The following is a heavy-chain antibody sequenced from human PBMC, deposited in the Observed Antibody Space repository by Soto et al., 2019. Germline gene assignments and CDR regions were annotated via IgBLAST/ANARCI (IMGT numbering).Heavy chain of an antibody. V-gene: IGHV3-53*04. Sequence: EVQLVESGGGLVQPGGSLRLSCAASGFTVSSNYMSWVRQAPVKGLEWVSVIYSGGSTYYAASVKGRFTISRHNSKNTLYLQMNSLRAEDTAVYYGAISTEGYYYYGRSVWGQGTTVTVSS. CDR2: IYSGGST. CDR1: GFTVSSNY. J-gene: IGHJ6*02. CDR3: AISTEGYYYYGRSV.